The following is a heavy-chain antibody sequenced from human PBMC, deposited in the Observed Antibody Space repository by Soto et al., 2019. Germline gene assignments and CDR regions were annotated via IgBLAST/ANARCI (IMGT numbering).Heavy chain of an antibody. J-gene: IGHJ6*03. CDR3: ARLNEGRSYDYYYYMDV. Sequence: GASVXVSCKASGGTFSSYTISWVRQAPGQGLEWMGRIIPNNGNTNYAQKLQGRVTMTTDTSTSTAYMELRSLKASDTAIYYCARLNEGRSYDYYYYMDVWAKGTTVTVSS. CDR2: IIPNNGNT. CDR1: GGTFSSYT. V-gene: IGHV1-18*01. D-gene: IGHD1-1*01.